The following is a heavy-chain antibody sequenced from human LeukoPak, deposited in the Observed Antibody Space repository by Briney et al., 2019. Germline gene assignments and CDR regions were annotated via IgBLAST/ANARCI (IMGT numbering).Heavy chain of an antibody. D-gene: IGHD5-24*01. V-gene: IGHV4-39*07. CDR2: IYYSGST. J-gene: IGHJ4*02. CDR1: GGSISSSTYY. CDR3: ARGPRWLQDYFNY. Sequence: SETLSFTCTVSGGSISSSTYYWGWIRQPPGKGLEWIGSIYYSGSTYYNPSLKSRVTISVDTSKNQFSLKLSSVTAADTAVYYCARGPRWLQDYFNYWGQGTLVTVSS.